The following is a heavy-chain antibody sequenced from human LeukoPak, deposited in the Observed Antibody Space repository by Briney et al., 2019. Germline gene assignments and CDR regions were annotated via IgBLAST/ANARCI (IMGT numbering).Heavy chain of an antibody. Sequence: SETLSLTCTVSGGSISSSSYYWDWICQPPGKGLEWIGSIYYSGSTYYNPSLKSRVTIPVDTSKNQFFLKLNSVTAADTAVYYCARVVDVSGSGSSNWFDPWGQGTLVTVSS. CDR3: ARVVDVSGSGSSNWFDP. D-gene: IGHD3-10*01. CDR1: GGSISSSSYY. V-gene: IGHV4-39*07. CDR2: IYYSGST. J-gene: IGHJ5*02.